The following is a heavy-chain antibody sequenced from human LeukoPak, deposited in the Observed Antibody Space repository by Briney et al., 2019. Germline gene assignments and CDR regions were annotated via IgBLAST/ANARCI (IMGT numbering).Heavy chain of an antibody. V-gene: IGHV3-64*01. J-gene: IGHJ4*02. CDR1: GFTFSNYA. CDR3: ARLVGGSLCFDY. D-gene: IGHD1-26*01. CDR2: ISSNGGST. Sequence: PGGSLRHSCAASGFTFSNYAMHWFRQAPGKGLEDVSPISSNGGSTYYPNSLNRRFTISKENSKNTLYLQMGSLRAEDMAVYYCARLVGGSLCFDYWGQGTLVTVSS.